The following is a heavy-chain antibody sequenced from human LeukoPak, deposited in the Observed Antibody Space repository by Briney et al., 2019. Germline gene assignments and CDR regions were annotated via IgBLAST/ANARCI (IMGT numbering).Heavy chain of an antibody. V-gene: IGHV3-64D*06. CDR2: ISSNGGST. CDR1: GFTFSIYA. Sequence: GSLRLSCSASGFTFSIYAMHWVRQAPGKGLEYVSAISSNGGSTYYADSVKGRFTISRDNSKNTLYLQMSSLRAEDTAVYYCVKDSEDGITMIVVVMAGGLVDWGQGTLVTVSS. D-gene: IGHD3-22*01. J-gene: IGHJ4*02. CDR3: VKDSEDGITMIVVVMAGGLVD.